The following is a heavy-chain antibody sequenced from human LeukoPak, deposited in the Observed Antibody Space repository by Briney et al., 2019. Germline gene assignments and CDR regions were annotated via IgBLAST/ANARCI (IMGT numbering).Heavy chain of an antibody. D-gene: IGHD6-13*01. CDR3: AREWYSSPAGYYYYYYMDV. V-gene: IGHV6-1*01. CDR1: GDSVSSNSAA. Sequence: SQTLSHTCAISGDSVSSNSAAWNWIRQSPSRGLEWLGRTYYRSKWYNDYAVSVRSRITINPDTSKNQFSLQLNSVTPEDTAVYYCAREWYSSPAGYYYYYYMDVWGKGTTVTVSS. CDR2: TYYRSKWYN. J-gene: IGHJ6*03.